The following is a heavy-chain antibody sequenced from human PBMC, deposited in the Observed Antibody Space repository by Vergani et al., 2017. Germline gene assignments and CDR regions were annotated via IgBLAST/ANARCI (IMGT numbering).Heavy chain of an antibody. V-gene: IGHV4-31*03. D-gene: IGHD3-3*01. CDR3: AKFTIFGVVTPDYFDY. CDR1: GGSISSGGYY. J-gene: IGHJ4*02. CDR2: IYYSGST. Sequence: QVQLQESGPGLVKPSQTLSLTCTVSGGSISSGGYYWSWIRQHPGKGLEWIGYIYYSGSTYYNPSLKSRVTISVDTSKNQFSLKLSSVTAADTAVYYCAKFTIFGVVTPDYFDYWGQGTLVTVSS.